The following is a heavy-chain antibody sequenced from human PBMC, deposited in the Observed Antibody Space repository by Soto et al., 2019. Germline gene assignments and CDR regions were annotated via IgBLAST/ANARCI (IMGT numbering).Heavy chain of an antibody. CDR2: ISGYNGKT. CDR1: GYTFTSFG. J-gene: IGHJ4*02. V-gene: IGHV1-18*04. CDR3: ARDKMIDDFGLGTYDY. Sequence: QVQLVQSGAEVKKPGASFKVSCKTSGYTFTSFGVSWVRQAPGQGLEWRGWISGYNGKTKYAQTLQGRVTMTADTSTSTVDMELRGLRSDDTAVYFCARDKMIDDFGLGTYDYWGQGTTVTVTS. D-gene: IGHD3-10*01.